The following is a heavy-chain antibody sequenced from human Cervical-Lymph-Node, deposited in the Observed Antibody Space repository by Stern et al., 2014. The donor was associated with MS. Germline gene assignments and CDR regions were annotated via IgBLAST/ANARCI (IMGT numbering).Heavy chain of an antibody. Sequence: EVQLVESGPEVKRPGESLKISCQASGYTFTSYWIGWVRQMPGKGLEWIAIIFPGGSDIRYSPPFQGQVTISADKSSSTAYLQWNNLKASDTAIYYCARQRYFDYWGQGTLVTVSS. CDR2: IFPGGSDI. V-gene: IGHV5-51*01. J-gene: IGHJ4*02. CDR3: ARQRYFDY. CDR1: GYTFTSYW.